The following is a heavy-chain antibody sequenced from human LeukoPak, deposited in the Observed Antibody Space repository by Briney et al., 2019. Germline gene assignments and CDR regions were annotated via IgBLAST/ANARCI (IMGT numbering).Heavy chain of an antibody. D-gene: IGHD2-8*01. CDR1: GGSISIGGYY. Sequence: SQTLSLTCTVSGGSISIGGYYWSWVRQHPGKGLEWIGYIYYSGTTYYNPSLRSRVAISVDTSKNQFSLKLTSVTAADTAVYCCARDPGVAEALPLNAFDIWGHGTMVAVSS. J-gene: IGHJ3*02. CDR2: IYYSGTT. CDR3: ARDPGVAEALPLNAFDI. V-gene: IGHV4-31*03.